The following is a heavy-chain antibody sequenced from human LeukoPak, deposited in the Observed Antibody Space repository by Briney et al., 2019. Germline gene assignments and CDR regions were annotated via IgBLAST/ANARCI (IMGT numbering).Heavy chain of an antibody. J-gene: IGHJ3*02. CDR3: ARPLREYSYHDAFDI. V-gene: IGHV5-51*01. D-gene: IGHD5-18*01. Sequence: GESLKISCKGSGYSFATYWIGWVRQMPGKGLEWMGIIYPGDSDTRCSPSFQGQVTLSADKSTSIAYLQWSGLRASDTAVYYCARPLREYSYHDAFDIWGQGTMVTVSS. CDR1: GYSFATYW. CDR2: IYPGDSDT.